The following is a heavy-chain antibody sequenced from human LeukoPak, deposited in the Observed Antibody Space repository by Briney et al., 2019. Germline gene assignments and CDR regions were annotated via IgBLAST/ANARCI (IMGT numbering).Heavy chain of an antibody. Sequence: SGTLSLTCAVSGGSISSSNWWSWVRQPPGKGLEWIGEIYHSGSTNYNPSLKSRVTISEDKSKNQFSLKLSSVTAADTAVYYCARGHSSEYYYYYYGMDVWGQGTTVTVSS. CDR2: IYHSGST. J-gene: IGHJ6*02. CDR1: GGSISSSNW. V-gene: IGHV4-4*02. CDR3: ARGHSSEYYYYYYGMDV. D-gene: IGHD6-19*01.